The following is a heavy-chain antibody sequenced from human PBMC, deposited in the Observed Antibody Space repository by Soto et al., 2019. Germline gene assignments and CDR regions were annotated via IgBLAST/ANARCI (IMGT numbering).Heavy chain of an antibody. Sequence: ASVKVSCKASGCTFTSYAMHWVRQAPGQRLEWMGWINAGNGNTKYSQKFQGRVTITRDTSASTAYIELSSLRSEDTAVYYCAGTYYDFWSGLNNYYYYGMDVWGQGTTVTVSS. CDR1: GCTFTSYA. D-gene: IGHD3-3*01. CDR2: INAGNGNT. CDR3: AGTYYDFWSGLNNYYYYGMDV. V-gene: IGHV1-3*01. J-gene: IGHJ6*02.